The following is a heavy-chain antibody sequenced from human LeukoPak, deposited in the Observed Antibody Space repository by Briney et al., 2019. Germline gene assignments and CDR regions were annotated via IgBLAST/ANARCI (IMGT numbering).Heavy chain of an antibody. D-gene: IGHD3-10*01. CDR1: GYSISSGYY. Sequence: SSETLSLTCTVSGYSISSGYYWGWIRQPPGKGLEWIGSIYHSGSTYYNPSLKSRVTISVDTSKNQFSLKLSSVTAADTAVYYCARDHRYYYGSGTQEGWFDPWGQGTLVTVSS. CDR2: IYHSGST. CDR3: ARDHRYYYGSGTQEGWFDP. V-gene: IGHV4-38-2*02. J-gene: IGHJ5*02.